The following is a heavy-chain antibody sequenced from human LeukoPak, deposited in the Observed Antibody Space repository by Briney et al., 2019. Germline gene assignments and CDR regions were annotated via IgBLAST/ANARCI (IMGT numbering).Heavy chain of an antibody. CDR1: GFTFSNYG. CDR2: ISYDGDNK. CDR3: ARGAVMATIPNFDY. J-gene: IGHJ4*02. Sequence: GGSLRLFCAASGFTFSNYGMHWVRQAPGKGLEWVAVISYDGDNKYYADSVKGRFAISRDNSKNTLYLQMNSLRPEDTAVYYCARGAVMATIPNFDYWGQGTLVTVS. D-gene: IGHD5-24*01. V-gene: IGHV3-30*03.